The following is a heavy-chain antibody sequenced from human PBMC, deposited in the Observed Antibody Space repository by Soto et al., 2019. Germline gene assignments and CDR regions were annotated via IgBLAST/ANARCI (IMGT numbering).Heavy chain of an antibody. CDR3: ARLKYYYGSGSYPQGGGMDV. J-gene: IGHJ6*02. Sequence: GASVKVSCKASGYTFTSYYMHWVRQAPGQGLEWMGIINPSGGGTSYAQKFQGRVTMTRDTSTSTVYMELSSLRSEDTAVYYCARLKYYYGSGSYPQGGGMDVWGQGTTVTVSS. D-gene: IGHD3-10*01. V-gene: IGHV1-46*01. CDR1: GYTFTSYY. CDR2: INPSGGGT.